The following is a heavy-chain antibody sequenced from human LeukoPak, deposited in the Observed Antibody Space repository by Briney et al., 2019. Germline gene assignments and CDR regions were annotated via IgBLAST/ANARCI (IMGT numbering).Heavy chain of an antibody. CDR2: ISYDGSNK. Sequence: GGSLRLSCAASGFTFSSYAMHWVRQAPGKGLEWVAVISYDGSNKYYADSVKGRFTISRDNSKNTLYLQMNSLRAEDTAVYYCARDHGGARITIFRPFDYWGQGTLVTVSS. CDR1: GFTFSSYA. J-gene: IGHJ4*02. CDR3: ARDHGGARITIFRPFDY. V-gene: IGHV3-30-3*01. D-gene: IGHD3-3*01.